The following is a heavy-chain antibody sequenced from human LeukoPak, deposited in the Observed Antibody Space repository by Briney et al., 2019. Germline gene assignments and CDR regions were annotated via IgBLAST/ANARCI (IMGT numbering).Heavy chain of an antibody. Sequence: PSESLSLTCTVSGGSISSDYWSWIRQPPGKGLGWIGYINYSGSTNYTPSLKSRVTMSVATSKNPFSLKLSTVTAAATAMYYCAREGRQDYVYFDHWGQGSLVTVSS. CDR2: INYSGST. D-gene: IGHD4-17*01. J-gene: IGHJ4*02. CDR1: GGSISSDY. CDR3: AREGRQDYVYFDH. V-gene: IGHV4-59*01.